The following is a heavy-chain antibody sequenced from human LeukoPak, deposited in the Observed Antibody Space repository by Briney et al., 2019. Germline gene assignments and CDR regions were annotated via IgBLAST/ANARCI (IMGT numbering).Heavy chain of an antibody. V-gene: IGHV3-21*01. CDR2: ISSSSSYI. D-gene: IGHD3-22*01. J-gene: IGHJ6*02. CDR3: ARDLARMISSFMDV. Sequence: PGGSLRLSCAASGFTFSSYSMNWVRQAPGKGLEWVSSISSSSSYIYYADSVKGRFTISRDNAKNSLYLQMNSLRAEDTAVYYCARDLARMISSFMDVWGQGTTVTVSS. CDR1: GFTFSSYS.